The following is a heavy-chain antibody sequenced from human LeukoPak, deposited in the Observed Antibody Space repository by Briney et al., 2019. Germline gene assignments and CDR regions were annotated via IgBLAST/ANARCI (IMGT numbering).Heavy chain of an antibody. D-gene: IGHD6-13*01. CDR3: AREGGSSWYYFDY. J-gene: IGHJ4*02. CDR2: ISSSSGTI. V-gene: IGHV3-48*01. Sequence: GGSLRLSCAASGFTFSSYTMSWVRQAPGKGLEWVSYISSSSGTISYADSVKGRFTISRDNAKNSLYLQMNSLRAEDTAVYYCAREGGSSWYYFDYWGQGTLVTVSS. CDR1: GFTFSSYT.